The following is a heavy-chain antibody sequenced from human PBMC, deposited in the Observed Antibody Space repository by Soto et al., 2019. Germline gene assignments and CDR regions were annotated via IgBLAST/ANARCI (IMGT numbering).Heavy chain of an antibody. Sequence: ASVKVSCKASGYTFTSYDINWVRQATGQGLEWMGWMNPNSGNTGYAQKFQGRVTMTRNTSISTAYIELRSLRSEGTAVCSCAVAGDYGGSSIYDAFDIWGQGRMVTDS. V-gene: IGHV1-8*01. CDR1: GYTFTSYD. J-gene: IGHJ3*02. CDR3: AVAGDYGGSSIYDAFDI. CDR2: MNPNSGNT. D-gene: IGHD4-17*01.